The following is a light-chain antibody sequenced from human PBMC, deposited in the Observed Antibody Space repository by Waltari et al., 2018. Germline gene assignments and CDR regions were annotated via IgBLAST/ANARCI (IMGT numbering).Light chain of an antibody. CDR3: QSADTDASVF. J-gene: IGLJ2*01. CDR2: KET. V-gene: IGLV3-25*03. Sequence: SHELTQPPSVSVSPGQTARITCSGDALPKQYAYWYQQKAGQAPVMLTYKETERPSGIPERFSGSSSGTTVTLTISGVQAEDEADYYCQSADTDASVFFGGGTKLTVL. CDR1: ALPKQY.